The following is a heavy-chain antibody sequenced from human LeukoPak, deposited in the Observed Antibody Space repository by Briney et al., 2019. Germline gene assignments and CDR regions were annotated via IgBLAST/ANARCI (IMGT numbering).Heavy chain of an antibody. V-gene: IGHV3-7*01. CDR3: ARDVMGCSSTSCFFDS. Sequence: GGSLRVSCAASGFSLSSYWMTWVRQAPGKGLEWVANIRQDGNEKYYVDSVKGRFTISRDNAKNSLYLQMNSLRAEDTAVYYCARDVMGCSSTSCFFDSWGQGTLVTVSS. CDR1: GFSLSSYW. CDR2: IRQDGNEK. D-gene: IGHD2-2*01. J-gene: IGHJ4*02.